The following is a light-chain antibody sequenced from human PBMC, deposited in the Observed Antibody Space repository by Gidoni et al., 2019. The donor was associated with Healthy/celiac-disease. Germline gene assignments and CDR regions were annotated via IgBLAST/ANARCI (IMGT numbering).Light chain of an antibody. CDR2: DAS. V-gene: IGKV3-11*01. CDR1: QSVSIY. Sequence: EIVLTQSPATLSLSPGERATLSCRASQSVSIYLAWYQQKPGQAPRLLIYDASNRATGIPARFSGSGSGTDFTLTISSLEPEDFAGYYCQQRSNWITFGQGTRLEIK. J-gene: IGKJ5*01. CDR3: QQRSNWIT.